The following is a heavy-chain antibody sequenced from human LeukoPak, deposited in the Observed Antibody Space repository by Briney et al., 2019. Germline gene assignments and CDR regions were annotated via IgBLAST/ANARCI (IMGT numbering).Heavy chain of an antibody. CDR3: ARRYSGSYYMDY. D-gene: IGHD1-26*01. Sequence: GESLKISCKGSGYSFTSYWIGWVRQMPGKGLEWMGTIYPGDSDTRHSPSFQAQVTISADKSISTAYLQWGSLRASDTAMYYCARRYSGSYYMDYWGQGTLVTVSS. V-gene: IGHV5-51*01. CDR1: GYSFTSYW. CDR2: IYPGDSDT. J-gene: IGHJ4*02.